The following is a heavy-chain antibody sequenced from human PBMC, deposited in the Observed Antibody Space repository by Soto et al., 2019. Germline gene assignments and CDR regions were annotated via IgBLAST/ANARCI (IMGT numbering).Heavy chain of an antibody. CDR1: GGSISSSSYY. CDR2: IYYSWST. CDR3: ARRGYSYGYGY. V-gene: IGHV4-39*01. J-gene: IGHJ4*02. D-gene: IGHD5-18*01. Sequence: PSETLSLTCTVSGGSISSSSYYMGWIRQPPGKGLEWSGSIYYSWSTYSNPSLKSRVTIAADTSKNQFPLKLSSVTPADTAVYYCARRGYSYGYGYWAQGTPVTVSS.